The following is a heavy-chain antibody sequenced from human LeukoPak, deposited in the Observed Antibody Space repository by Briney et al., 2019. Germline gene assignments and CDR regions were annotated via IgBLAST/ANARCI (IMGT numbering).Heavy chain of an antibody. J-gene: IGHJ2*01. CDR3: AHRVRELGFYWYFDL. CDR2: IYWNDDK. V-gene: IGHV2-5*01. CDR1: GFSLRSSGVG. Sequence: SGPTLVKPTQTLTLTRTFSGFSLRSSGVGVGWIRQPPGKALEWLALIYWNDDKRYSPSLESRLTITKDASRNQVVLTMTNMDPVDTATYYCAHRVRELGFYWYFDLWGPGTLVTVSS. D-gene: IGHD1-26*01.